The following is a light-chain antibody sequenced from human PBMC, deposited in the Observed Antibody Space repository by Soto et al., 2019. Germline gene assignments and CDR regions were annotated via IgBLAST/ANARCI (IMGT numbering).Light chain of an antibody. J-gene: IGKJ2*01. V-gene: IGKV3-15*01. Sequence: EIVLTQSPGTLSVSPGERANLSCRASQSVSTNLAWFQQKPGQAPRLLIYGASTRATGIPARFSGSGSGTEFTLTINSLQSEDLAVYYCQQSNNWPYTFGQGTNLDIK. CDR3: QQSNNWPYT. CDR2: GAS. CDR1: QSVSTN.